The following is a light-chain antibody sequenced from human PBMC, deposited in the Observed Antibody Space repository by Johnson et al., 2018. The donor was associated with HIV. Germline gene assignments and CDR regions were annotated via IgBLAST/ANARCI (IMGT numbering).Light chain of an antibody. CDR2: RNN. CDR3: GTWDSSLSAHYV. V-gene: IGLV1-51*02. J-gene: IGLJ1*01. CDR1: SSNIGSNT. Sequence: QSVLTQPPSASGPPGQRVTISCSGSSSNIGSNTVNWYQQLPGTAPKLLIYRNNQRPSGIPDRFSGSQYGTPGTLGLTALQTGDEADYFCGTWDSSLSAHYVFGTGTKLTVL.